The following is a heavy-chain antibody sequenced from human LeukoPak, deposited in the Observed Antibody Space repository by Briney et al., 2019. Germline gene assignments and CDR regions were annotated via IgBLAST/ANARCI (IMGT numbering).Heavy chain of an antibody. CDR2: IYYSGST. Sequence: PSETLSLTCTVSGGSISSGGYYWSWIRQHPGKGLEWIGYIYYSGSTYYNPSLKSRVTISVDTSKNQFSLKLSSVTAADTAVHYCARALPAAGTHNWFDPWGQGTLVTVSS. CDR1: GGSISSGGYY. D-gene: IGHD6-13*01. CDR3: ARALPAAGTHNWFDP. J-gene: IGHJ5*02. V-gene: IGHV4-31*03.